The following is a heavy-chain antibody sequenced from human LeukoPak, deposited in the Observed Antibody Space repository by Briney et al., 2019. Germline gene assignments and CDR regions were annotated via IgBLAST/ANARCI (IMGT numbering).Heavy chain of an antibody. Sequence: GGSLRLSCAASGFTFSSYEMNWVRQAPGKGLEWVSYISSSGSTIYYADSVKGRFTISRDNAKNSLYLQMNSLSDEDTAVYYCARSHCSGSNCYSDWYFDLWGRGTQVTVSS. CDR3: ARSHCSGSNCYSDWYFDL. J-gene: IGHJ2*01. D-gene: IGHD2-15*01. V-gene: IGHV3-48*03. CDR1: GFTFSSYE. CDR2: ISSSGSTI.